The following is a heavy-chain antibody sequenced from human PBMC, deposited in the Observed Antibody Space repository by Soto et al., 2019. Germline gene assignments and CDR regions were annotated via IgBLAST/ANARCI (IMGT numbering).Heavy chain of an antibody. CDR1: GGTFSSYA. D-gene: IGHD6-13*01. CDR2: IIPIFGTA. J-gene: IGHJ5*02. CDR3: AREGAAAGTGPRWFDP. V-gene: IGHV1-69*13. Sequence: SGKVSFKASGGTFSSYAISWLRQAPGQGLEWMGGIIPIFGTANYAQKFQGRVTITADESTSTAYMELSSLRSEDTAVYYCAREGAAAGTGPRWFDPWGQGTLVTVSS.